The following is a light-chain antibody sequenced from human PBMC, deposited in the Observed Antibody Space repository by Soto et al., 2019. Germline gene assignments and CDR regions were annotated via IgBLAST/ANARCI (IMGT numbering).Light chain of an antibody. CDR1: QGISSA. CDR3: QQFNSYPIT. Sequence: AIQLTQSPSSLSASVGDRVTITCRASQGISSAFAWYQQKPGKAPQLLIYDASSLESGVPSWFSGSGSGTDFTLYICSLQPADFATYYCQQFNSYPITFGQGTRLEIK. J-gene: IGKJ5*01. CDR2: DAS. V-gene: IGKV1-13*02.